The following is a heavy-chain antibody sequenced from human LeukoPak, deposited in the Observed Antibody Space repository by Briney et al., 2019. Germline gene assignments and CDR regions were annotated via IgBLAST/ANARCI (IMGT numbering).Heavy chain of an antibody. V-gene: IGHV4-34*01. CDR1: GGSFSGYY. J-gene: IGHJ4*02. D-gene: IGHD6-19*01. CDR3: ARGGGSGWYNFDY. CDR2: INHSGST. Sequence: SETLSLTCAVYGGSFSGYYWSWIRQPPGKGLEWIGEINHSGSTNYNPSLKSRVTISVDTSKNQFSLKLSSVTAADTAVYYCARGGGSGWYNFDYWGQGTLVTVSS.